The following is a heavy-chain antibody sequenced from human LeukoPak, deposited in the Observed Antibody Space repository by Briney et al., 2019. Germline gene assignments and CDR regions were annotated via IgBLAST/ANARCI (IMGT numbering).Heavy chain of an antibody. V-gene: IGHV3-48*01. D-gene: IGHD3-10*01. J-gene: IGHJ4*02. CDR2: ISSSSNII. CDR3: ARDFAREFTIDY. CDR1: GFTFSSYA. Sequence: GSLRLSCAASGFTFSSYAMSWVRQAPGKGLQWVSYISSSSNIIYYADSVKGRFTISRDNAKNSLFLQMNSLRAEDTAVYYCARDFAREFTIDYWGQGTLVTVSS.